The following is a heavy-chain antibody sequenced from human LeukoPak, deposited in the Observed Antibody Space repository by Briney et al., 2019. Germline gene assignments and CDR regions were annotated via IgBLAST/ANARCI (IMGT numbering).Heavy chain of an antibody. Sequence: SQTLSLTCAISGDSVSSNSAAWNWIRQSPSRGLEWLGRTYYRSKWYNDYAVSVKSRITINPDTSKNQFSLQLNSVTPEDTAVYYCARGGPGYCSGGSCSPHRDWYFDLWGRGTLVTVSS. J-gene: IGHJ2*01. V-gene: IGHV6-1*01. CDR1: GDSVSSNSAA. D-gene: IGHD2-15*01. CDR3: ARGGPGYCSGGSCSPHRDWYFDL. CDR2: TYYRSKWYN.